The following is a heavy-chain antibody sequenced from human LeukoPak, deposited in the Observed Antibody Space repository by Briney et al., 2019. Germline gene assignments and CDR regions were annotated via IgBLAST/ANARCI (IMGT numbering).Heavy chain of an antibody. Sequence: SETLSLTCTVSGGSISSSSYYWGWIRQPPGKGLEWIGSIYYSGSTYYNPSLKSRVTISVDTSKNQFSLKLSSVTAADTAVYYCASLGLDRSYYYGMDVWGQGTTVTVSS. CDR3: ASLGLDRSYYYGMDV. J-gene: IGHJ6*02. V-gene: IGHV4-39*07. CDR1: GGSISSSSYY. CDR2: IYYSGST. D-gene: IGHD1-26*01.